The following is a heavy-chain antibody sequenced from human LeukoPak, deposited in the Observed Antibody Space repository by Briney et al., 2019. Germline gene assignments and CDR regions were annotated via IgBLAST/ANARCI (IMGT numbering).Heavy chain of an antibody. Sequence: SETLSLTCTVAGGSISSSSYYWGWIRQPPGKGLEWIGSIYYSGSTYYNPSLKSRVTISVDTSKNQFSLKLSSVTATDTAVYYCARRRGSNTSFNWFDPWGQGTLVTVSS. V-gene: IGHV4-39*01. CDR2: IYYSGST. J-gene: IGHJ5*02. CDR1: GGSISSSSYY. CDR3: ARRRGSNTSFNWFDP. D-gene: IGHD2-2*01.